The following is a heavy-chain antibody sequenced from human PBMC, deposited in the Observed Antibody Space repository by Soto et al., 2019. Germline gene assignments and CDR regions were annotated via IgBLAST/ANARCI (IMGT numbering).Heavy chain of an antibody. J-gene: IGHJ6*02. V-gene: IGHV5-51*01. CDR3: ARPRSGSYRLDYYGMDV. D-gene: IGHD3-10*01. Sequence: ESLKISCKGSGYSFTSYWIAWVRQVPGKGLEWMGIIYPGDSDTRYSPSFQGQVTISADKSISTAYLQWSSLKASDTAIYYCARPRSGSYRLDYYGMDVWGQGTTVTVSS. CDR2: IYPGDSDT. CDR1: GYSFTSYW.